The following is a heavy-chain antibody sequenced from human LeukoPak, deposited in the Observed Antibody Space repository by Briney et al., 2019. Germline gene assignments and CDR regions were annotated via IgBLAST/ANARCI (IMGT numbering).Heavy chain of an antibody. D-gene: IGHD2-2*02. V-gene: IGHV4-34*01. CDR3: ARGRGYCSSTSCYRGIDYSNYRFDY. CDR1: GGSFSGYY. Sequence: PSETLSLTCAGYGGSFSGYYWSWIRQPPGKGLEWIGEINHSGSTNYNPSLKSRVTISVDTSKNQFSLKLSSVTAADTAVYYCARGRGYCSSTSCYRGIDYSNYRFDYWGQGTLVTVSS. J-gene: IGHJ4*02. CDR2: INHSGST.